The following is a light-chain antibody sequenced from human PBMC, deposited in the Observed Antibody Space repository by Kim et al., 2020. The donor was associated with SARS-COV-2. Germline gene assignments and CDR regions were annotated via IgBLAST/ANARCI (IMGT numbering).Light chain of an antibody. V-gene: IGKV1-39*01. CDR2: GAS. CDR1: RTINNY. J-gene: IGKJ2*01. Sequence: SASVGDRVTITGRASRTINNYLNWYQQKPGKAPRLLIYGASILQSAVPSRFSGSGSGADFTLTISDLQFEDFATYYCQQSDSTPQTFGKGTKLEI. CDR3: QQSDSTPQT.